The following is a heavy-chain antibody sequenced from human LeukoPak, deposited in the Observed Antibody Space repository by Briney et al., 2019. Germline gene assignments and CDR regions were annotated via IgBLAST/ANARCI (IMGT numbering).Heavy chain of an antibody. CDR3: ARDRGRY. Sequence: GGSLRLSCAASGFTFSSYAMSWVRQAPGKGLEWVSVISGSGTNTYYADSVKGRFTISRDNAKNSLYLQMNSLRAEDTAVYYCARDRGRYWGQGTLVTVSS. V-gene: IGHV3-23*01. CDR2: ISGSGTNT. J-gene: IGHJ4*02. D-gene: IGHD3-16*01. CDR1: GFTFSSYA.